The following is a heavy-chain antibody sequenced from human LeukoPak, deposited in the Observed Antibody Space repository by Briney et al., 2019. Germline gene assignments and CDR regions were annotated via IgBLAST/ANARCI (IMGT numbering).Heavy chain of an antibody. Sequence: GGSLRLSCAASGFTFSDHEMNWVRQAPGKGLEWVSYLSSSGNAYYADSVKGRFTISRNNSKNSLYLQMTSLRADDTAVYYCASGRGSYSPDYWGQGTLVTVSS. D-gene: IGHD1-26*01. V-gene: IGHV3-48*03. CDR1: GFTFSDHE. CDR3: ASGRGSYSPDY. J-gene: IGHJ4*02. CDR2: LSSSGNA.